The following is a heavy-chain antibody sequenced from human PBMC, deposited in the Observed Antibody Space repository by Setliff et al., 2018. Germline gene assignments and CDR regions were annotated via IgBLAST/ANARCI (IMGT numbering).Heavy chain of an antibody. D-gene: IGHD2-2*01. CDR1: GGTFRNYG. Sequence: ASVKVSCKASGGTFRNYGISWVRQAPGQGLEWMGGTIPVFGTAHYAQKFQGRVTITADESTSTAYMELSSLKSEDTAVYYCAREVVVVKSAINYYYYMDVWGKGTTVTVSS. CDR2: TIPVFGTA. J-gene: IGHJ6*03. V-gene: IGHV1-69*13. CDR3: AREVVVVKSAINYYYYMDV.